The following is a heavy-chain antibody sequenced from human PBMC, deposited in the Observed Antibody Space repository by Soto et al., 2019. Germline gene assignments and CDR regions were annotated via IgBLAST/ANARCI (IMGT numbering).Heavy chain of an antibody. J-gene: IGHJ3*02. Sequence: PGESLKISCKGSGYSFTSYWIGWVRQMPGKGLEWMGIIYPGDSDTRYSPSFQGQVTISADKSISTAYLQWSSLKASDTAMYYCARQHQLELPRNAFDIWGQGTMVTVSS. CDR2: IYPGDSDT. V-gene: IGHV5-51*01. CDR3: ARQHQLELPRNAFDI. D-gene: IGHD1-7*01. CDR1: GYSFTSYW.